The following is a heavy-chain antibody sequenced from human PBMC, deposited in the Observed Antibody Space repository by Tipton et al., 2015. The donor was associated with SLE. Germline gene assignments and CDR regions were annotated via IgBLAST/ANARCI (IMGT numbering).Heavy chain of an antibody. CDR1: GGSISSSSYY. Sequence: LRLSCTVSGGSISSSSYYWGWIRQPPGKGLEWIGSIYYSGSTYYNPSLKSRVTISVDTSKNQFSLKLSSVTAADTAVYYCASRGYSSSWYREIVDYWGRGTLVTVSS. CDR2: IYYSGST. D-gene: IGHD6-13*01. J-gene: IGHJ4*02. V-gene: IGHV4-39*07. CDR3: ASRGYSSSWYREIVDY.